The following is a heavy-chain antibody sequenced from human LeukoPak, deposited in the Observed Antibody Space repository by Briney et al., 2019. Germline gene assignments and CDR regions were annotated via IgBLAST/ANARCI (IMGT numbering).Heavy chain of an antibody. D-gene: IGHD6-19*01. Sequence: SETLSLTCTVSGGSISSTNNYWGWIRQPPGEGLEWIGSIYYSGSTYYNPSLKSRVTISVDTSKNQFSLKLSSVTAADTAVYYCARTSQWLVDYWGQGTLVTVSS. CDR2: IYYSGST. CDR1: GGSISSTNNY. CDR3: ARTSQWLVDY. V-gene: IGHV4-39*07. J-gene: IGHJ4*02.